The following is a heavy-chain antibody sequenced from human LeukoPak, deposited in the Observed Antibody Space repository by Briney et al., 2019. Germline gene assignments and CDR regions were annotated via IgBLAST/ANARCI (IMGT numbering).Heavy chain of an antibody. CDR2: SRPKANGYTT. CDR1: GFPFSDYY. J-gene: IGHJ4*02. Sequence: PGGSLRLSCTASGFPFSDYYIDWVRQAPGKGLEWVGRSRPKANGYTTDYAASVKGRFSISRDDSKNSLDLQMNSLKTEDTAVYYCTRVLRIVGAMIIDYWGQGTLVTVSS. V-gene: IGHV3-72*01. CDR3: TRVLRIVGAMIIDY. D-gene: IGHD1-26*01.